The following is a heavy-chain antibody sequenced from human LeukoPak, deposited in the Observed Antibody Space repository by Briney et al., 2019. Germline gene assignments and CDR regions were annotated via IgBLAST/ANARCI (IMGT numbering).Heavy chain of an antibody. CDR1: GFTFSSYA. V-gene: IGHV3-23*01. CDR2: IGSGSGGTT. D-gene: IGHD6-13*01. J-gene: IGHJ4*02. CDR3: ARGSSSWYYFDY. Sequence: PGGSLRLSCAASGFTFSSYAMRWVRQAPGKGLEWVSAIGSGSGGTTIYADSVKSRFTISRDNSKNTLYLQLNSLRAEDTAVYYCARGSSSWYYFDYWGQGTLVTVSS.